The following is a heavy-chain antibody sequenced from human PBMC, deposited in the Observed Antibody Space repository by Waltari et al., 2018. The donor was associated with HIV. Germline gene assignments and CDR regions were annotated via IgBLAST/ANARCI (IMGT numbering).Heavy chain of an antibody. V-gene: IGHV3-9*01. CDR2: FSFDSDRI. CDR1: GFTFDNYA. J-gene: IGHJ6*02. CDR3: GKYLTPGGLDV. Sequence: VQWVESGCGLVQTGGALRRYCPVPGFTFDNYAMHWVGHVPGKGLRCVSVFSFDSDRIDYADSVKGLLTVSRDNAKNSLYLQMNSLRVEDTALYYCGKYLTPGGLDVWGQGTTVIVSS.